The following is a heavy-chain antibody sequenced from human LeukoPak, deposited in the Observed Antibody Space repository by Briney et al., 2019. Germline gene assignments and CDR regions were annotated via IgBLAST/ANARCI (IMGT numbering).Heavy chain of an antibody. D-gene: IGHD6-13*01. CDR3: ARRGITYSSSFFAY. CDR2: IFYSGST. CDR1: GDSIGSSNNY. V-gene: IGHV4-39*01. J-gene: IGHJ4*02. Sequence: SETLSLTCTVSGDSIGSSNNYWAWVRQPPGKGLEWLGSIFYSGSTYYNPSLKSRVTISVDTSKNQFSLNLYSVTAADTATCYCARRGITYSSSFFAYWGQGTLVTVSS.